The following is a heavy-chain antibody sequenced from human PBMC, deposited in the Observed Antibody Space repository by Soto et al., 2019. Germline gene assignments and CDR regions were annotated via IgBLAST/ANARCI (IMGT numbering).Heavy chain of an antibody. J-gene: IGHJ5*02. CDR2: IYYSGST. Sequence: SETLSLTCTVSGGSISSGGYYWSWIRQHPGKGLEWIGYIYYSGSTYYNPSLKSRVTISVDTSKNQFSLKLSSVTAADTAVYYCARDQGGPVITGTPRWFDPWGQGTLVTVSS. D-gene: IGHD1-7*01. V-gene: IGHV4-31*03. CDR1: GGSISSGGYY. CDR3: ARDQGGPVITGTPRWFDP.